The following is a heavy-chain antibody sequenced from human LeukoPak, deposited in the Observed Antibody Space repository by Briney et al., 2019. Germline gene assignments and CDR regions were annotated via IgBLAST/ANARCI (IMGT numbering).Heavy chain of an antibody. CDR3: ASGGAQRWLQF. CDR1: GFTFSSYN. J-gene: IGHJ3*01. V-gene: IGHV3-21*01. CDR2: ITSGSSYI. D-gene: IGHD5-24*01. Sequence: GGSLRLSCAASGFTFSSYNMNWVRQAPGKGLEWVSSITSGSSYIYYADSVKGRFTISRDNAKNSLYLQMNSLRAENTAVYYCASGGAQRWLQFWGQGTMVTVSS.